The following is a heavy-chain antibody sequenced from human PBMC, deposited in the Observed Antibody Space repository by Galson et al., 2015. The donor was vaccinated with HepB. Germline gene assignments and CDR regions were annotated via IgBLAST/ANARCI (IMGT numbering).Heavy chain of an antibody. CDR1: GSTFTGYS. D-gene: IGHD6-19*01. Sequence: SVTVSCKASGSTFTGYSMHWVRQAPGQGLEWMGWINPNSGGTNYAQKFQGRVTMTRDTSISTAYMELSRLRSDDTAVYYCARERAHSSGFDYWGQGTLVTVSS. V-gene: IGHV1-2*02. CDR3: ARERAHSSGFDY. CDR2: INPNSGGT. J-gene: IGHJ4*02.